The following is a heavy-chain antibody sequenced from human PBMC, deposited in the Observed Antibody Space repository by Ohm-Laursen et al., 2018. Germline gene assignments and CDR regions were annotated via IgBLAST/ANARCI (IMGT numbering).Heavy chain of an antibody. CDR1: GYAFTDYY. D-gene: IGHD2-2*01. J-gene: IGHJ6*02. V-gene: IGHV1-69-2*01. Sequence: ASVKVSCKVSGYAFTDYYMHWVQQAPGKGLEWMGLVDPEDGETIYAEKFQGRVTITADTSTDTAYMELSSLRSEDTAVYYCATGDIVVETLWLGHVWGQGTTVTVSS. CDR2: VDPEDGET. CDR3: ATGDIVVETLWLGHV.